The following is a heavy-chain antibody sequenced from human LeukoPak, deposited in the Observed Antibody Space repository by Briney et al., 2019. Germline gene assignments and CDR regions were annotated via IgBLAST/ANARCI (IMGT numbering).Heavy chain of an antibody. D-gene: IGHD2-15*01. CDR3: ARGGSYCSGGSCYYDAFNI. CDR1: GGSFSGDY. Sequence: SETLSVTCAVYGGSFSGDYWSCIRQPPGKGLEWIGQINHSGSTNYNPSLKSRVTISVDTSKNQFSLKLSSVTAADTAVYYCARGGSYCSGGSCYYDAFNIWGQGTMVTVSS. CDR2: INHSGST. J-gene: IGHJ3*02. V-gene: IGHV4-34*01.